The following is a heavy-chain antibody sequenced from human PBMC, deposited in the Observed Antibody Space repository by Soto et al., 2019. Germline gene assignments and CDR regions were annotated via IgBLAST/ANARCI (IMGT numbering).Heavy chain of an antibody. CDR2: IYYNGNT. CDR1: GGSISSYY. J-gene: IGHJ5*01. CDR3: ARHVGSASWSDS. V-gene: IGHV4-59*08. D-gene: IGHD1-26*01. Sequence: SETLSLTCTVSGGSISSYYWSWIRQPPGTGLEWIGYIYYNGNTNYNPSLKSRVTISVDTSKNQFSLKLNSVTAADTAVYYCARHVGSASWSDSWGQGTLVTV.